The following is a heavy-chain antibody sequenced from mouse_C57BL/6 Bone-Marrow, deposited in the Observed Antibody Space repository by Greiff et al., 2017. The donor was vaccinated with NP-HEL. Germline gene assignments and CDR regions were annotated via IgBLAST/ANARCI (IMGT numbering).Heavy chain of an antibody. V-gene: IGHV1-82*01. CDR2: IYPGDGDT. J-gene: IGHJ3*01. CDR1: GYAFSSSW. CDR3: ARSYDYDKDFSFAY. D-gene: IGHD2-4*01. Sequence: QVQLQQSGPELVKPGASVKISCKASGYAFSSSWMNWVKQRPGKGLEWIGRIYPGDGDTNYNGKFKGKATLTADKSSSTAYMQLSSLTSEDSAVYFCARSYDYDKDFSFAYWGQGTLVTVSA.